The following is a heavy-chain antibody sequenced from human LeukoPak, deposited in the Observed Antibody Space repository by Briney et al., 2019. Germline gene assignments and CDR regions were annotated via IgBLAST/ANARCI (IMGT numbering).Heavy chain of an antibody. CDR1: GGTFSSYA. D-gene: IGHD5-12*01. V-gene: IGHV1-2*06. CDR3: ACGYPNYFDY. J-gene: IGHJ4*02. Sequence: GASVKVSCKASGGTFSSYAISWVRQAPGQGLEWMGRINPNSGGTNYAQKFQGRVTMTRDTSISTAYMELSRLRSDDTAVYYCACGYPNYFDYWGQGTLVTVSS. CDR2: INPNSGGT.